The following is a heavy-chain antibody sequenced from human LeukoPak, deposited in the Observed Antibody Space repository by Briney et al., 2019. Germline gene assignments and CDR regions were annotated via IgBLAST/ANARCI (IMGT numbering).Heavy chain of an antibody. V-gene: IGHV1-69*13. J-gene: IGHJ3*02. Sequence: GASVKVSCKASGGTFSNYAIGWVRQAPGQGLEWMGGVIPIFSTANYAQKFQGRVTITADESTSTAYMELSSLRSEDTAVYYCARPRGHLTIAANDAFDIWGQGTMVTVSS. CDR1: GGTFSNYA. D-gene: IGHD1-26*01. CDR3: ARPRGHLTIAANDAFDI. CDR2: VIPIFSTA.